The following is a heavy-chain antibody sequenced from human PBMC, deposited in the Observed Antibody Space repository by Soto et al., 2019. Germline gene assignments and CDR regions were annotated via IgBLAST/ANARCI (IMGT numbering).Heavy chain of an antibody. CDR3: AKDSHPPLYGMDV. CDR1: GFTFSSHW. V-gene: IGHV3-74*01. J-gene: IGHJ6*02. CDR2: INSDGSST. Sequence: GGSLRLSCVASGFTFSSHWMHWVRQAPGKGLVWVSRINSDGSSTSYADSVKGRFTISRDNSKNTLYLQMNSLRAEDTAVYYCAKDSHPPLYGMDVWGQGTTVTVSS.